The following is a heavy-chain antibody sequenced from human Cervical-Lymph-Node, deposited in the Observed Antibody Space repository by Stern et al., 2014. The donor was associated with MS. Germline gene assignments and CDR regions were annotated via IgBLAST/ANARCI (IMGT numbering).Heavy chain of an antibody. CDR1: GFTFSTYA. J-gene: IGHJ6*02. Sequence: VQLVESGGGLVQPGGSLRLSCAASGFTFSTYAFSWVRQAPGKGLEWVSSISDSGVYTYYEDFVKCRLPISRDNSKSMLYLEMQSLRAEDTAVYHCAKDLGRGVVVVPLYGLDVWGQGTTVTVSS. CDR3: AKDLGRGVVVVPLYGLDV. CDR2: ISDSGVYT. V-gene: IGHV3-23*02. D-gene: IGHD2-2*01.